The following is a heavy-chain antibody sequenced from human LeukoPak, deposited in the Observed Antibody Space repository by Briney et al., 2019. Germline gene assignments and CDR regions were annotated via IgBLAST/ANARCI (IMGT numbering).Heavy chain of an antibody. D-gene: IGHD4-17*01. CDR2: IYTSGST. CDR3: ARGTMTTVTYYFDY. J-gene: IGHJ4*02. V-gene: IGHV4-4*07. Sequence: SETLSLTCTVSGGSISSYYWSWIRQPAGKGLEWIGRIYTSGSTNYNPSLKSRVTISVDTSKNQFSLKLSSVTAADTAVYYCARGTMTTVTYYFDYWGQGTLVTVSS. CDR1: GGSISSYY.